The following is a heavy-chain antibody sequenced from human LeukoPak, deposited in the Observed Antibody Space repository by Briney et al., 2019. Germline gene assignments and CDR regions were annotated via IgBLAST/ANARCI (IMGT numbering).Heavy chain of an antibody. D-gene: IGHD6-13*01. CDR2: IYPGDSDT. J-gene: IGHJ4*02. Sequence: GESLKISCEGSGYTFTSYWIAWVRQMPGKGLEWMGIIYPGDSDTRYSPSFQGQVTISADKSISTAYLQWSSLTASDTAMYYCARLSRGIAEDFDYWGQGTLVTVSS. CDR3: ARLSRGIAEDFDY. CDR1: GYTFTSYW. V-gene: IGHV5-51*01.